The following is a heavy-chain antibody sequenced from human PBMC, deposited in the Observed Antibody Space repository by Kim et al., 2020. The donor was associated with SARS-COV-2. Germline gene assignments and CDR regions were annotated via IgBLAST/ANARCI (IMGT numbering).Heavy chain of an antibody. J-gene: IGHJ2*01. CDR3: GRHQRYSSGWYV. Sequence: SETLSLTCTVSGGSLSSSSYYWGWIRQPPGKGLEWIGTAYYIGNTYYNPSLKSRVTISVDTSKNQFSLKLGSVTAADTAVYYCGRHQRYSSGWYV. CDR1: GGSLSSSSYY. V-gene: IGHV4-39*01. CDR2: AYYIGNT. D-gene: IGHD6-19*01.